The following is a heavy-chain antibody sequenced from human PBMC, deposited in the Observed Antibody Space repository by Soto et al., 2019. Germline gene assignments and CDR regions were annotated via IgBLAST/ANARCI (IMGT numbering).Heavy chain of an antibody. CDR2: VYYSGST. Sequence: QVQLQESGPGLVKPSETLSLTCTVSGGSISSYYWSWIRQPPGKGLEWIGYVYYSGSTNYNPSLKSRVTISVDTSKNQFSLKLSSVTAADTAVYYCARPARTGDMWYFDLWGRGTLVTVSS. D-gene: IGHD7-27*01. CDR1: GGSISSYY. CDR3: ARPARTGDMWYFDL. J-gene: IGHJ2*01. V-gene: IGHV4-59*08.